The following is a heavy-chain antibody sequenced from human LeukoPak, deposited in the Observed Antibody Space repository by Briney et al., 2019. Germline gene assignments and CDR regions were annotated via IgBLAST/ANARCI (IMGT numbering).Heavy chain of an antibody. CDR3: ARDKRVGVAGSGAHDAFDI. CDR1: GYTFTGYY. Sequence: VASVKVSCKASGYTFTGYYMHWVRQAPGQGLEWMGWINPNSGGTNYPQKFQGRVTMTRDTSISTAYMELSRLRSDDTAVYYCARDKRVGVAGSGAHDAFDIWGQGTMVTVSS. D-gene: IGHD3-10*01. V-gene: IGHV1-2*02. CDR2: INPNSGGT. J-gene: IGHJ3*02.